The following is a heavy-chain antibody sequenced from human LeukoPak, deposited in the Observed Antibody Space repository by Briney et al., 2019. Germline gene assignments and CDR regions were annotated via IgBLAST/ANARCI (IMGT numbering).Heavy chain of an antibody. Sequence: ASVKVSCKGSGHTFTDYYIQWVRQAPGQGLEWMGWLNPNSGGTNYAQKFQGRVTMTGDTSITTAYMELSRLRSDDTAVYYCVRYWSSSCNAGDTFDIWGQGTMVTVSS. D-gene: IGHD2-2*01. CDR3: VRYWSSSCNAGDTFDI. J-gene: IGHJ3*02. V-gene: IGHV1-2*02. CDR1: GHTFTDYY. CDR2: LNPNSGGT.